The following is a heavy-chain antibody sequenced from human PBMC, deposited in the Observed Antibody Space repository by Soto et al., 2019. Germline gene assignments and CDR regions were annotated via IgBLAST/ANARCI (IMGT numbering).Heavy chain of an antibody. V-gene: IGHV3-30*18. CDR2: ISYDGSNK. J-gene: IGHJ6*02. CDR1: GFTFSSYG. CDR3: AKDQGRQQLSLYYYYGMDV. Sequence: QVQLVESGGGVVQPGRSLRLSCAASGFTFSSYGMHWVRQAPGKGLEWVAVISYDGSNKYYADSVKGRFTISRVNSKNTLYLQMNSLRAEDTAVYYCAKDQGRQQLSLYYYYGMDVWGQGTTVTVSS. D-gene: IGHD6-13*01.